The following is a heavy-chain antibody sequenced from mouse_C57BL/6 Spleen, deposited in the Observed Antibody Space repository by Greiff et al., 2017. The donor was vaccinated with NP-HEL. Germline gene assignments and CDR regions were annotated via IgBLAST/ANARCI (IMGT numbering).Heavy chain of an antibody. CDR3: ARDDYDDEYYYAMDY. CDR2: IDPEDGET. Sequence: VQLKESGAELVKPGASVKLSCTASGFNIKDYYMHWVKQRTEQGLEWIGRIDPEDGETKYAPKFQGKATITADTSSNTAYLQLSSLTSEDTAVYYCARDDYDDEYYYAMDYWGQGTSVTVSS. D-gene: IGHD2-4*01. V-gene: IGHV14-2*01. CDR1: GFNIKDYY. J-gene: IGHJ4*01.